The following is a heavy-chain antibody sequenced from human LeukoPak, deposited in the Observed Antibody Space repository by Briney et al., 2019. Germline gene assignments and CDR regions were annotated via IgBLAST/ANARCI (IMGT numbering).Heavy chain of an antibody. D-gene: IGHD2-2*01. CDR3: ARGFGKRTSFGMDV. CDR1: GFTFSSYG. CDR2: IWYDGSNK. Sequence: GGSLRLSCAASGFTFSSYGMHWVRQAPGKGLEWVAVIWYDGSNKYYADSVKGRFTISRDNSKNTLYLQMNSLRAEDTAVYYCARGFGKRTSFGMDVWGKGTTVIVSS. J-gene: IGHJ6*03. V-gene: IGHV3-33*08.